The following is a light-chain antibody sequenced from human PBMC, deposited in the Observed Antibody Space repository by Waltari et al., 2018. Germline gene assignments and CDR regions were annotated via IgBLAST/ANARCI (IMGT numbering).Light chain of an antibody. CDR3: HQYYTTPRT. CDR1: QSVLSNTNKKNS. CDR2: WTS. Sequence: DIVMTQSPDSLTVSLGERATINCRSSQSVLSNTNKKNSVAWYQQRPGQPPKLLIYWTSIRESGVPDRFSGSGSGTDFTLTISSLQAEDVAVYYCHQYYTTPRTFGQGTKLEIK. V-gene: IGKV4-1*01. J-gene: IGKJ2*01.